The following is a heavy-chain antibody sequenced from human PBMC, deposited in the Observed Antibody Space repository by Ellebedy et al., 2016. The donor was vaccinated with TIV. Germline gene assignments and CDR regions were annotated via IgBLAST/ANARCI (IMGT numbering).Heavy chain of an antibody. CDR3: AEGRSGWYYFDY. V-gene: IGHV4-34*01. D-gene: IGHD6-19*01. CDR2: VNQSGRT. CDR1: GGSFSGYY. Sequence: SETLSLTCAVYGGSFSGYYWSWVRQPPGKGLEWIGEVNQSGRTNYHPSLKSRVTISVGTSKNQFSLRLSSVTAADTAVYYCAEGRSGWYYFDYWGQGTLVTVSS. J-gene: IGHJ4*02.